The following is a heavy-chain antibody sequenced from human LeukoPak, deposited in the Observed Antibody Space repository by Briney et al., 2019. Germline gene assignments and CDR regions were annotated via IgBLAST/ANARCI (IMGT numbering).Heavy chain of an antibody. CDR1: GFTFSSYG. Sequence: PGGSLRLSCAASGFTFSSYGMHWVRQAPGKGLEWVAVISYDGSNKYYADSVKGRFTISRDNSKNTLYLQMNSLRAEDTAVYYCAPTGKLNFDYWGQGTLVTVSS. CDR3: APTGKLNFDY. CDR2: ISYDGSNK. J-gene: IGHJ4*02. V-gene: IGHV3-30*03. D-gene: IGHD4-11*01.